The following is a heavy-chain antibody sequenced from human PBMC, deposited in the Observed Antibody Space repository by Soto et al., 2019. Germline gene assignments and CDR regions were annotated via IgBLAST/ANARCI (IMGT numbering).Heavy chain of an antibody. CDR1: GGSISSYY. CDR3: ARAWGRVFDY. D-gene: IGHD3-16*01. J-gene: IGHJ4*02. Sequence: QVQLQESGPGLVKPSETLSLTWTVSGGSISSYYWSWIRQPPGKGLEWIGYIYYSGSTNYNPSLKSRVTISVDTSKNQFSLKLSSVTAADTAVYYCARAWGRVFDYWGQGTLVTVSS. CDR2: IYYSGST. V-gene: IGHV4-59*01.